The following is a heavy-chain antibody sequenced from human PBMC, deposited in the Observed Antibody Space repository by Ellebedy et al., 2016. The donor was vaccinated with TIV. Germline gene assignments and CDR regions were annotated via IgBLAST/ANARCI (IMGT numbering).Heavy chain of an antibody. CDR3: ARRGSYGDYAVQVNSWFDS. D-gene: IGHD4-17*01. V-gene: IGHV3-30*04. J-gene: IGHJ5*01. Sequence: PGGSLRLSCEASGFTFSSYAFHWVRQAPGKGLEWVAFISYDGTTKYHVDSVKGRFTISRDNAINSLFLQMNSLRAGDTAVYYCARRGSYGDYAVQVNSWFDSWGQGTLVTVS. CDR1: GFTFSSYA. CDR2: ISYDGTTK.